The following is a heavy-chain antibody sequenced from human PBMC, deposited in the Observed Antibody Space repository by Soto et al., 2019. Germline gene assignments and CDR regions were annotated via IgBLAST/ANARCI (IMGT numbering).Heavy chain of an antibody. CDR3: ARARQTLENDAFDI. Sequence: EVQLVQSGAEMKKPGESLRISCEASGYTFTKHWIGWVRQMPDKGLEWVGIIYPSDSDTQYSPSFQGQVTISADKSITTAYLQWTSLRASDTAMYYCARARQTLENDAFDIWGHGTMVTVSS. J-gene: IGHJ3*02. V-gene: IGHV5-51*03. CDR1: GYTFTKHW. CDR2: IYPSDSDT.